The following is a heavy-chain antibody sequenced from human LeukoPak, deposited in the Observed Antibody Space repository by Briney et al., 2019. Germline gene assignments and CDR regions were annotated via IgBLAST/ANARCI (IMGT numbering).Heavy chain of an antibody. V-gene: IGHV3-74*01. J-gene: IGHJ4*02. CDR2: INSDGSST. D-gene: IGHD4-23*01. CDR3: ARENYGGNPWLDY. CDR1: GFTFSSYW. Sequence: GGSLRLSCAASGFTFSSYWMHWVRQAPGKGLVWVSRINSDGSSTSYADSVKGRFTLSRDNAKNTLYLQMNSLRAEDTAVYYCARENYGGNPWLDYWGQGTLVTVSS.